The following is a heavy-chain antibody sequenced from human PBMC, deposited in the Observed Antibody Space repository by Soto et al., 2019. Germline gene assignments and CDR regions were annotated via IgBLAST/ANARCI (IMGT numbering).Heavy chain of an antibody. J-gene: IGHJ3*02. D-gene: IGHD5-18*01. CDR1: GYTLINYG. CDR3: AREQTKWLQDACDM. Sequence: QGQLVQSGGEVKEPGASVRVSCKASGYTLINYGINWVRQAPGQGLEWLGWISPYNGKTEYAQKLQGRVTITTDTSTSTVYMELRSLISDDTAVYYCAREQTKWLQDACDMWGQGTMVTVSS. V-gene: IGHV1-18*01. CDR2: ISPYNGKT.